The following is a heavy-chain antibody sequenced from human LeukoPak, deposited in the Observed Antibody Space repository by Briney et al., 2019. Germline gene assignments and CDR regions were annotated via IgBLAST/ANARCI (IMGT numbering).Heavy chain of an antibody. CDR2: IYTSGST. D-gene: IGHD3-16*01. J-gene: IGHJ6*03. Sequence: PSQTLSLTCTVSGGSISSGSYYWSWIRQPAGKGLEWIGRIYTSGSTNYNPSLKSRVTISVDTSKNQFSLKLSSVTAADTAVYYCARATLGTTPLYYYYYYYMDVWGKGTTVTISS. CDR1: GGSISSGSYY. V-gene: IGHV4-61*02. CDR3: ARATLGTTPLYYYYYYYMDV.